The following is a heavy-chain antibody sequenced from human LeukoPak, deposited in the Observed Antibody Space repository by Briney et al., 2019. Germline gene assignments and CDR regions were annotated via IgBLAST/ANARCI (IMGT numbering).Heavy chain of an antibody. V-gene: IGHV4-34*01. J-gene: IGHJ4*02. CDR3: ARGQGTVTTH. CDR2: INHSGGA. CDR1: GGSFGGYY. Sequence: PSETLSLTCAVSGGSFGGYYWTWIRQPPGKGLEWIGEINHSGGANYNPSLKSRVTISLDTSKNQFSLKLSSVTAADTALYYCARGQGTVTTHWGQGTLVTVSS. D-gene: IGHD4-17*01.